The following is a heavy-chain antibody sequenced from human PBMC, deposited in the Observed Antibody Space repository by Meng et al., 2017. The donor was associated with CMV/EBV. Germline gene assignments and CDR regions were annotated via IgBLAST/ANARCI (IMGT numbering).Heavy chain of an antibody. CDR1: GFTFSSYW. CDR2: IKQDGSEK. CDR3: ARGLRGPSLVRGVTHDAFDI. D-gene: IGHD3-10*01. V-gene: IGHV3-7*01. J-gene: IGHJ3*02. Sequence: GGSLRLSCAASGFTFSSYWMSWVRQAPGKGLEWVANIKQDGSEKYYVDSVKGRFTIYRDNAKNSLYLQMNSLRAEDTAVYYCARGLRGPSLVRGVTHDAFDIWGQGTMVTVSS.